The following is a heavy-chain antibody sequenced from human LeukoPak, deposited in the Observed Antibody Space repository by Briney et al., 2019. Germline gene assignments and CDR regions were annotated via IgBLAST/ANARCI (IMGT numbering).Heavy chain of an antibody. CDR2: INPSSGGT. D-gene: IGHD6-6*01. Sequence: ASVKVSCKASGYTFTGYYIHWVRQAPGQGLEWMGWINPSSGGTSYAQKFQGRVTMTRDMSTSTVYMELSSLRSEDTAVYYCARGAARRNYYYYYMDVWGKGTTVTVSS. J-gene: IGHJ6*03. CDR3: ARGAARRNYYYYYMDV. V-gene: IGHV1-46*01. CDR1: GYTFTGYY.